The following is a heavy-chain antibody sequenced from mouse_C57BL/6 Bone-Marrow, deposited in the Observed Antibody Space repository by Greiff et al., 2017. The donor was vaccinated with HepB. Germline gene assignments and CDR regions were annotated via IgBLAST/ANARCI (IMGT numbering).Heavy chain of an antibody. CDR3: ASYDYDRGYYAMDY. CDR2: ISNLAYSI. CDR1: GFTFSDYG. Sequence: EVMLVESGGGLVQPGGSLKLSCAASGFTFSDYGMAWVRQAPRKGPEWVAFISNLAYSIYYADTVTGRFTISRENAKNTLCLEMSSLRSEDTAMYYCASYDYDRGYYAMDYWGQGTSVTVSS. D-gene: IGHD2-4*01. J-gene: IGHJ4*01. V-gene: IGHV5-15*01.